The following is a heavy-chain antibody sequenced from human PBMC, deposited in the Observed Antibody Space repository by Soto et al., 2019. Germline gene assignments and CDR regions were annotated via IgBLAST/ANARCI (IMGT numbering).Heavy chain of an antibody. V-gene: IGHV3-33*01. CDR3: ARTDCSSSDCPRDLVGAATMDY. CDR2: VWYDGTDK. J-gene: IGHJ4*02. CDR1: GFPFSTYA. D-gene: IGHD2-2*01. Sequence: QVYLVESGGGVVQPGRSLRLCCAASGFPFSTYAMHWVRQAPGKGLEWVAVVWYDGTDKNYADSVKGRFTISRDNSKSTLYLQMDHLRVEDTGVYPCARTDCSSSDCPRDLVGAATMDYWGQGTPVTVSS.